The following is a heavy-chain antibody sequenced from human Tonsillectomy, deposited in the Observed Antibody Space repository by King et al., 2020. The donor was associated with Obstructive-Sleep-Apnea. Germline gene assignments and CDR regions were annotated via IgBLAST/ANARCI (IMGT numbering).Heavy chain of an antibody. V-gene: IGHV4-39*07. D-gene: IGHD3-3*01. CDR2: IYYSGSS. Sequence: QLQESGPGLVKPSETLSLTCTVSGGSISSSSYYWGWIRQPPGKGLEWIGSIYYSGSSYYNPSLKSRVTISVETSKNQFSLQLSSVTAADTAVYYCARPPRGFWSGYSPFDYWGQGTLVTVSS. CDR3: ARPPRGFWSGYSPFDY. CDR1: GGSISSSSYY. J-gene: IGHJ4*02.